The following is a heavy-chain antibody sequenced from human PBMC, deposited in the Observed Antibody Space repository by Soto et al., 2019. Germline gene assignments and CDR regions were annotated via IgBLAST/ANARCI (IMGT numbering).Heavy chain of an antibody. CDR1: VFTIGTNY. CDR3: VRGGWTEWFDP. Sequence: PWWSLRLSCSASVFTIGTNYMSWFRQAPGKGLEWVSVIYGGGSTYYAESVRGRFTMSRDNSKNTVSLQMNSLTGADTAVYFCVRGGWTEWFDPWGQGTLVTVSS. D-gene: IGHD2-15*01. CDR2: IYGGGST. J-gene: IGHJ5*02. V-gene: IGHV3-53*01.